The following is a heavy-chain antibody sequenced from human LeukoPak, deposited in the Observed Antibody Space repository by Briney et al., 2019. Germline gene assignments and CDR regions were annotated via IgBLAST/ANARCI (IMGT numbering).Heavy chain of an antibody. V-gene: IGHV1-2*02. J-gene: IGHJ5*02. CDR3: ARVIYPAYWFDP. CDR2: INPNSGGT. CDR1: GYTFTGYY. Sequence: ASVKVSCKASGYTFTGYYMHGVRQAPGQGLEWMGWINPNSGGTNYAQKFQGRVTMTRDTSISTAYMELSRLRSDDTAVYYCARVIYPAYWFDPWGQGTLVTVSS. D-gene: IGHD2-2*01.